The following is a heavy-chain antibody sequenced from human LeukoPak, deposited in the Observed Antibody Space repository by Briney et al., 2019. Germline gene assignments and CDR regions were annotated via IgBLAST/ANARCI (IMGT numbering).Heavy chain of an antibody. CDR1: GYTFTGYY. J-gene: IGHJ4*02. CDR2: INPNSGGT. CDR3: ARGDVDTAMVTPDY. Sequence: ASVKVSCMASGYTFTGYYMHWVRQAPGQGLEWMGWINPNSGGTNNEQKFQGRVTMTRDTSISTAYMELSRLRVDDTAVYYCARGDVDTAMVTPDYWGQGTLVTVSS. D-gene: IGHD5-18*01. V-gene: IGHV1-2*02.